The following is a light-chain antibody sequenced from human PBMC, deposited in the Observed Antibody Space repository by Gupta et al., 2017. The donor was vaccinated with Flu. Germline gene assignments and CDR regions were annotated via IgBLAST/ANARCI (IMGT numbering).Light chain of an antibody. Sequence: SYVLTQPPSVSVAPGQTARLTCGVNNIRGKSVHWYQQKPGQAPVLVVYDNADRPSGIPERFSGSNSGSTATLTISRVEAGDEADFYCQVWDASADHVVFGGGTRLTVL. J-gene: IGLJ2*01. CDR3: QVWDASADHVV. V-gene: IGLV3-21*02. CDR1: NIRGKS. CDR2: DNA.